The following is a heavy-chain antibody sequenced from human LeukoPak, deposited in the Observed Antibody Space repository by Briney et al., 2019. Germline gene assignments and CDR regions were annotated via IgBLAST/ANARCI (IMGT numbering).Heavy chain of an antibody. V-gene: IGHV3-23*01. CDR2: ITGNSGTR. CDR3: ARDPEAHYYYMDV. Sequence: GGSLRLSCAGSGFSFTNYAMMWVRQAPGKGLEWVSAITGNSGTRIYADSVKGRFTISRDNSKNTLYLQMNSLRAEDTAVYYCARDPEAHYYYMDVWGKGTTVTVSS. CDR1: GFSFTNYA. J-gene: IGHJ6*03.